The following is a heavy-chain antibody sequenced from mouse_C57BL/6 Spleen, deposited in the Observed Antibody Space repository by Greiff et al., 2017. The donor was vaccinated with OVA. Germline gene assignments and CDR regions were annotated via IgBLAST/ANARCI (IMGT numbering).Heavy chain of an antibody. Sequence: QVQLQQSGAELARPGASVKMSCKASGYTFTSYTMHWVKQRPGQGLEWIGYINPSSGYTKFNQKFKDKATLTADKSSSTAYMQLSSLTSEDSAVYYCARGDYGQYYFDYWGQGTTLTVSS. CDR2: INPSSGYT. CDR3: ARGDYGQYYFDY. J-gene: IGHJ2*01. CDR1: GYTFTSYT. D-gene: IGHD2-4*01. V-gene: IGHV1-4*01.